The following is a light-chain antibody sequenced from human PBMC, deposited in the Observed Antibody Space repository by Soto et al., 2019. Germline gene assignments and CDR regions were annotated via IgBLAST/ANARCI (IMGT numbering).Light chain of an antibody. CDR3: ATWDSSLSAVV. Sequence: QSVLTQPPSVSATPGQKGTISCSGSSSNIGNNYVSWYQQFPGAAPKLLIYDNYWRPSGIPDRFSASKSGTSATLGITGLQTGDEADYYCATWDSSLSAVVVGGGTKLTVL. V-gene: IGLV1-51*01. CDR2: DNY. CDR1: SSNIGNNY. J-gene: IGLJ2*01.